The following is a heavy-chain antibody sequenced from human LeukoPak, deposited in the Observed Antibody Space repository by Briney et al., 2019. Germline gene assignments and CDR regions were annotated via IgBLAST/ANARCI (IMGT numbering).Heavy chain of an antibody. CDR1: GXTFSDYY. V-gene: IGHV3-11*06. D-gene: IGHD2-15*01. Sequence: GGSLRLSCAASGXTFSDYYMSWIRQAPGKGLEWVSYISSSSSYTNYADSVKGRFTISRDNAKNSLYLQMNSLRAEDTAVYYCASGVYCSGGSCYGMEDYWGQGTLVTVSS. J-gene: IGHJ4*02. CDR3: ASGVYCSGGSCYGMEDY. CDR2: ISSSSSYT.